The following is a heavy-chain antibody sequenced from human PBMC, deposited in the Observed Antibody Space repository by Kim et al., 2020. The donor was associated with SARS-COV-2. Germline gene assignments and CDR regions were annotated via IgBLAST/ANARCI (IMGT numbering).Heavy chain of an antibody. CDR3: AKGFGGSRDY. D-gene: IGHD2-2*01. CDR2: TT. V-gene: IGHV3-23*01. J-gene: IGHJ4*02. Sequence: TTSYADSVTDRVTTSRDNSKSTLDLHVNSLRANDAAVYYCAKGFGGSRDYWGQGTLVTVSS.